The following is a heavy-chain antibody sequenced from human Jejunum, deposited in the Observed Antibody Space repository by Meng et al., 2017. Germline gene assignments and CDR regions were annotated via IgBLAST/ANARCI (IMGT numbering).Heavy chain of an antibody. V-gene: IGHV4-4*02. Sequence: VQRTGWAPGLVKPSGTLSFTCAVSGGSISSTTWWSWVRQTPGKGPEWIGDVFHTGSSNYSPSLRSRVTISVDKSKNQFSLNLSSVTAADTAVYFCARRGGAYSTGHFPHFDDWGQGTLVTVSS. CDR3: ARRGGAYSTGHFPHFDD. CDR2: VFHTGSS. CDR1: GGSISSTTW. J-gene: IGHJ4*02. D-gene: IGHD6-19*01.